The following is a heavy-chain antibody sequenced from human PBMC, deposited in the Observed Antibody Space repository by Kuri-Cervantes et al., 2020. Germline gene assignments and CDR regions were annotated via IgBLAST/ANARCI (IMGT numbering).Heavy chain of an antibody. J-gene: IGHJ4*02. CDR3: ARLDYDILTGSWYYFDY. D-gene: IGHD3-9*01. Sequence: KVSCKGSGYSFTSYWIGWVRQMPGKGLEWMGIIYPGDSDTRYSPSFQGQVTISADKSISTAYLQWSSLKASDTAMYYCARLDYDILTGSWYYFDYWGQGTLVTVSS. CDR2: IYPGDSDT. V-gene: IGHV5-51*01. CDR1: GYSFTSYW.